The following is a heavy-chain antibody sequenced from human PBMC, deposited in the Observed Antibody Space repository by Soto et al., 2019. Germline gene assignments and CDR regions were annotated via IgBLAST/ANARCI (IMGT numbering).Heavy chain of an antibody. V-gene: IGHV4-34*01. J-gene: IGHJ2*01. CDR1: GGSFSGYY. CDR2: INDRASI. Sequence: QVQLQQWGAGPLRPLETLSLTCGVSGGSFSGYYWAWIRQSPGKGLEWIGEINDRASINYNPSLKIRVSSSVDTSKNHYSLNLRSVTAAATAVYYCERESHDILTGPPWVWYFDLWGRGTLVTVSS. D-gene: IGHD3-9*01. CDR3: ERESHDILTGPPWVWYFDL.